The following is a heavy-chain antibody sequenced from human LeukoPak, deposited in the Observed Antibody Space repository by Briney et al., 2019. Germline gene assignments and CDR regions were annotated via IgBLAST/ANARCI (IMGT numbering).Heavy chain of an antibody. J-gene: IGHJ4*02. Sequence: GGSLRLSCAASGFTFSSYGMHWVRQAPGKGLEWVAVIWYDGSNKYYADSVKGRFTISRDNSKNTLYLQMSSLRTEDTAVYYCATDLHFGYCTATSCANYWGQGTLVTVSS. CDR3: ATDLHFGYCTATSCANY. CDR2: IWYDGSNK. CDR1: GFTFSSYG. D-gene: IGHD2-2*03. V-gene: IGHV3-33*01.